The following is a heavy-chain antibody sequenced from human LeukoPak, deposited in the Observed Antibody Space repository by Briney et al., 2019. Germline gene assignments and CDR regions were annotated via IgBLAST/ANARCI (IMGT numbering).Heavy chain of an antibody. CDR1: GFTFSSYW. V-gene: IGHV3-74*01. CDR3: ARDRSYRPED. D-gene: IGHD3-16*02. Sequence: PGGSLRLPCADSGFTFSSYWMHWVRQAPGKGLVWVSLIKSDGTTTGYADSVKGRFTISRDNAKKTLYLQMNSLGAEDTAVYYCARDRSYRPEDWGQGTLVTVSS. J-gene: IGHJ4*02. CDR2: IKSDGTTT.